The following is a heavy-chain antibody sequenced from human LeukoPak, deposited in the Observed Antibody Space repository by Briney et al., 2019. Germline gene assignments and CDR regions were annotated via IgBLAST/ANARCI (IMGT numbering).Heavy chain of an antibody. V-gene: IGHV4-34*01. CDR3: ARRANTRNWFDP. D-gene: IGHD3-16*01. J-gene: IGHJ5*02. Sequence: PSETLSLTCAVYGGSLSGYYWSGIRQPPGKGLEWIGEINHSGSTNYNPSLKSRVTISVDTSKNQFSLKLSSVTAADTAVYYCARRANTRNWFDPWGQGTLVTVSS. CDR2: INHSGST. CDR1: GGSLSGYY.